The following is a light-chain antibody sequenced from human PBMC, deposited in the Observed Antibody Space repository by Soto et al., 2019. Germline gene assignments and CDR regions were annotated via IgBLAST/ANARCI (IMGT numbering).Light chain of an antibody. J-gene: IGKJ1*01. V-gene: IGKV1-5*01. CDR2: DAS. CDR3: HQYKTYST. Sequence: DIQMTQSPSSLSASVGDRVTITCRASQSISSWLAWYQQKPGKAPKLLIYDASSLESGVPSRFSGTGSETECTLTITDLKADDLATYFCHQYKTYSTFGQGTKVDIK. CDR1: QSISSW.